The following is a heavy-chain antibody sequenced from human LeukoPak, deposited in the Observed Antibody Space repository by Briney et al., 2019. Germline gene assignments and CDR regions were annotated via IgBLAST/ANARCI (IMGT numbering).Heavy chain of an antibody. CDR1: GGSISSYY. V-gene: IGHV4-59*01. CDR3: ARYYYDSSGYYLDY. D-gene: IGHD3-22*01. J-gene: IGHJ4*02. Sequence: PSETLSLTCTVSGGSISSYYWSWIRQPPGKGLEWIGYIYYSGSTNYNPSLKSRVTISVDTSKNQFSLKLSSVTAGDTAVYYCARYYYDSSGYYLDYWGQGTLVTVSS. CDR2: IYYSGST.